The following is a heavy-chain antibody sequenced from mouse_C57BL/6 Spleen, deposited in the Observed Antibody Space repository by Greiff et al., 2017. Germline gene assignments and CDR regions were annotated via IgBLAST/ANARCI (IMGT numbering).Heavy chain of an antibody. D-gene: IGHD1-1*01. CDR2: IHPSDGDT. J-gene: IGHJ1*03. CDR1: GYTFTSYW. CDR3: AIGHYGGSYWYFDV. V-gene: IGHV1-74*01. Sequence: QVQLQQPGAELVKPGASVKVSCKASGYTFTSYWMHWVKQRPGQGLEWIGRIHPSDGDTNYNQKFKGKATLTVDKSSSTAYMQLSSLTSEDSAVYYCAIGHYGGSYWYFDVWGTGTTVTVSS.